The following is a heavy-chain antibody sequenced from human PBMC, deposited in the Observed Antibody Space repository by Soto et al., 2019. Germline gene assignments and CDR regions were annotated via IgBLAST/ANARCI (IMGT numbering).Heavy chain of an antibody. Sequence: ASVKVSCKVSGYTLTELSMHWVRQAPGKGLEWMGGFDPEDGETIYAQKFQGRVTMTEDASTDTAYMELSSLRSEDTAVYYCATSFLEWLLSYPYGMDVWGQGTTVTVSS. D-gene: IGHD3-3*02. J-gene: IGHJ6*02. CDR2: FDPEDGET. V-gene: IGHV1-24*01. CDR1: GYTLTELS. CDR3: ATSFLEWLLSYPYGMDV.